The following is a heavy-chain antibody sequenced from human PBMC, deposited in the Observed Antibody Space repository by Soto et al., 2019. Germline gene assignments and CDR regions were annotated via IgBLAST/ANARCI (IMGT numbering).Heavy chain of an antibody. CDR1: GFTFSNAW. Sequence: EVQLVESGGGLVKPGGSLRLSCAASGFTFSNAWMNWVRQAPGKGLEWVGRIKSKTDGGTTDYAAPVKGRFTISRDDSKNTLYLQMNSLKTEDTAVYYCTTREIEYYYASSGYYYDYWGQGTLVTVSS. D-gene: IGHD3-22*01. CDR2: IKSKTDGGTT. J-gene: IGHJ4*02. CDR3: TTREIEYYYASSGYYYDY. V-gene: IGHV3-15*07.